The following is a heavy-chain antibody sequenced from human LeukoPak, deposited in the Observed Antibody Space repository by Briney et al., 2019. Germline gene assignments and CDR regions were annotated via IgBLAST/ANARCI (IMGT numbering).Heavy chain of an antibody. CDR3: ARHSPPHPSHGAVDV. Sequence: PSETLSLTCTVSGGSISSYYWSRIRQPPGKGLEWIGYIYYSESTNYNPSLKSRVTISVDTSKNQFSLKLSSVTAADTAVYYCARHSPPHPSHGAVDVWGQGTTVTVSS. CDR1: GGSISSYY. CDR2: IYYSEST. V-gene: IGHV4-59*08. J-gene: IGHJ6*02.